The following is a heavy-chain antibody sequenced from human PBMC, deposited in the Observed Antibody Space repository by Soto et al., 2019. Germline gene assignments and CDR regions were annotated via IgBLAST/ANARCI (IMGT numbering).Heavy chain of an antibody. CDR1: GTSISSGGYY. D-gene: IGHD3-10*01. V-gene: IGHV4-31*03. J-gene: IGHJ4*02. CDR3: ARDTGGRGRSPDY. Sequence: QVQLQESGPGLVKPSQTLSLTCTVSGTSISSGGYYWSWIRQHTGKGLEWIGHTYYSGIAYYNPSLKSRVTISVDTSNNQISLKLSSVIAADTAVYYCARDTGGRGRSPDYWGQGSLVTVSS. CDR2: TYYSGIA.